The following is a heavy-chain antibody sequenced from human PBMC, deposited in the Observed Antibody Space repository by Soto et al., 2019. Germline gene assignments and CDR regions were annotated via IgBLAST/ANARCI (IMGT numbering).Heavy chain of an antibody. J-gene: IGHJ4*02. D-gene: IGHD1-1*01. CDR1: GGTFSSYT. CDR2: IIPILGIA. CDR3: ARDGVLRDGGRGAAYFDY. Sequence: QVQLVQSGAEVKKPGSSVKVSCKASGGTFSSYTISWVRQAPGQGLEWMGRIIPILGIANYAQKFQGRVTITADKSTSTAYMELSSLRSEDTAVYYCARDGVLRDGGRGAAYFDYWGQGTLVTVSS. V-gene: IGHV1-69*08.